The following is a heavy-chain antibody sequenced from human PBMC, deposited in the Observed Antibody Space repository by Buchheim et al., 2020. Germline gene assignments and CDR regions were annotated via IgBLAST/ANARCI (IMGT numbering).Heavy chain of an antibody. Sequence: QVQLPGSGPGLVKPSQTLSLTCTVSGDSISNGGYYWSWIRQLPGKGLEWIAYIYYRGTTYYNPSLKGRVNISLDAPQNQFSLQLSSVSAADTAVYYCARGNWKTDDWGQGTL. J-gene: IGHJ4*02. CDR2: IYYRGTT. CDR1: GDSISNGGYY. V-gene: IGHV4-31*03. CDR3: ARGNWKTDD. D-gene: IGHD1-1*01.